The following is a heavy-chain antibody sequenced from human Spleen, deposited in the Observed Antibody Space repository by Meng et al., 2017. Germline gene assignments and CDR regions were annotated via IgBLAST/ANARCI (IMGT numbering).Heavy chain of an antibody. Sequence: ASVKVSCKPSGYNFPDYWLHWVRRAPGQGLEWMGRIDPKSGDTHYAQRFQGRVTMTGDTSISTAYMELSGLRSDDTAMYYCARVARVVVVASLRTDNWFDPWGQGTLVTVSS. V-gene: IGHV1-2*06. CDR1: GYNFPDYW. J-gene: IGHJ5*02. D-gene: IGHD2-15*01. CDR2: IDPKSGDT. CDR3: ARVARVVVVASLRTDNWFDP.